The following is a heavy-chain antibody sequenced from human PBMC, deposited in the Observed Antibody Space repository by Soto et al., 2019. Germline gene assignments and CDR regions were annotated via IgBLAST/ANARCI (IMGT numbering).Heavy chain of an antibody. J-gene: IGHJ6*02. D-gene: IGHD6-13*01. Sequence: PGGSLRLSCAASGFTFSDHYMDWVRQAPGKGLEWVGRTRNKANSYTTEYAASVKGRFTISRDDSKNSLYLQMNSLKTEDTAVYYCARGGYSSSWYYYYYGMDVWGQGTTVTVS. CDR3: ARGGYSSSWYYYYYGMDV. CDR1: GFTFSDHY. V-gene: IGHV3-72*01. CDR2: TRNKANSYTT.